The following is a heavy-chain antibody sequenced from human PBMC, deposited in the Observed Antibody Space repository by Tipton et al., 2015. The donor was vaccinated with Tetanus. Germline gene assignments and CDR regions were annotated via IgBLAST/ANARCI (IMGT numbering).Heavy chain of an antibody. CDR2: ISGSGGST. CDR3: AKGYYYDSSGYYGDAFDI. Sequence: SLRLSCAASGFTFSSYAMSWVRQAPGKGLEWVSAISGSGGSTYYADSVKGRFTISRDNSKNTLYRQMNSLRAEDTAVYYCAKGYYYDSSGYYGDAFDIWGQGTMVTVSS. J-gene: IGHJ3*02. CDR1: GFTFSSYA. D-gene: IGHD3-22*01. V-gene: IGHV3-23*01.